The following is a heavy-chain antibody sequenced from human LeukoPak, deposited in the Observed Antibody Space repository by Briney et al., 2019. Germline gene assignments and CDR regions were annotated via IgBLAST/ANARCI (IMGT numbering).Heavy chain of an antibody. J-gene: IGHJ6*02. CDR2: IKSDGSN. CDR1: GFTFSSYW. V-gene: IGHV3-74*01. CDR3: ARGMSGYYGMDV. Sequence: GGSLRLSWAASGFTFSSYWMHWVRQAPGRGMVWVSRIKSDGSNYYADSVKGRFTIFRDNAKNTLYLQMNSLRAEDTAVYYCARGMSGYYGMDVWGQGTTVTVSS.